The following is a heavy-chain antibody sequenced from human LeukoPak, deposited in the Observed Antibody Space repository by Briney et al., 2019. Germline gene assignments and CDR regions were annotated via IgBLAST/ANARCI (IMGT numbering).Heavy chain of an antibody. CDR1: GGSISSYY. CDR3: ARSITMVRGVPDAFDI. D-gene: IGHD3-10*01. Sequence: SETLSLTXTVSGGSISSYYWSWIRQPPGKGLEWIGYIYYSGSTNYNPSLKSRVTISVDTSKNQFSLKLSSVTAADTAVYYCARSITMVRGVPDAFDIWGQGTMVTVSS. CDR2: IYYSGST. J-gene: IGHJ3*02. V-gene: IGHV4-59*01.